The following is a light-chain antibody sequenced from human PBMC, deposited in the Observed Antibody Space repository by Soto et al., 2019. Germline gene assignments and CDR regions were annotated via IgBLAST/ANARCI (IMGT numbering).Light chain of an antibody. CDR1: SSNIGSNT. V-gene: IGLV1-44*01. CDR3: SSYTGGSSAYV. J-gene: IGLJ1*01. Sequence: QSVLTQPPSASGTPGQRVTISCSGSSSNIGSNTVNWYQQLPGTAPKLLIYSNNQRPSGVPDRFSGSRSGNTASLTISGLQAEDEADYYCSSYTGGSSAYVFGTGTKVTVL. CDR2: SNN.